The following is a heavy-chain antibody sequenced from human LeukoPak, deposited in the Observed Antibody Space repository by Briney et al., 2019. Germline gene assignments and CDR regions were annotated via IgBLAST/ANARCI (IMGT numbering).Heavy chain of an antibody. V-gene: IGHV4-39*01. D-gene: IGHD3-22*01. Sequence: SGTLSLTCSVSGGSIRSSSYYWGWIRQPPGKGLEYIGSFSYSGSTYYNPSLKSRVTISVDTSKNQFSLKMSSVTAADTAMYYCASLSKYYYESRGFFDCWGQGTLVTVSS. J-gene: IGHJ4*02. CDR3: ASLSKYYYESRGFFDC. CDR2: FSYSGST. CDR1: GGSIRSSSYY.